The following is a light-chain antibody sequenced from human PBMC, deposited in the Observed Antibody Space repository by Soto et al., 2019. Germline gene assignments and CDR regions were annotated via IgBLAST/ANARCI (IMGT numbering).Light chain of an antibody. CDR1: HYIYSN. Sequence: EIVMTQSPATLSVSPGERATLSCTASHYIYSNVAWFQQRPGKAPRFLIYRAYTRATGTPARFSGSGSGTEFTLTITSLQSEDFALYCCQQYHNLWTFGQGTKVDIK. J-gene: IGKJ1*01. CDR3: QQYHNLWT. CDR2: RAY. V-gene: IGKV3-15*01.